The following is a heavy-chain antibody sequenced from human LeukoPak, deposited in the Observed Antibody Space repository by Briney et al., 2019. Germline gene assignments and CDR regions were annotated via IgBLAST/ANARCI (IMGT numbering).Heavy chain of an antibody. CDR3: ARDYYYDSSGYYKVLDY. V-gene: IGHV3-74*01. Sequence: PGGSLRLSCAASGFTFSSYWMHWVRQAPGKGLVWVSRINSDGSSTSYADSVKGRFTISRDNAKNTLSLQMNSLRAEDTAVYYCARDYYYDSSGYYKVLDYWGQGTLVTVSS. CDR2: INSDGSST. J-gene: IGHJ4*02. CDR1: GFTFSSYW. D-gene: IGHD3-22*01.